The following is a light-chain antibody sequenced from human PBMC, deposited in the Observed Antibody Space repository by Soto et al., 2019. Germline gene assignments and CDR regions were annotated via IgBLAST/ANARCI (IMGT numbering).Light chain of an antibody. CDR1: QTIGSSH. Sequence: EIVLAQAPGALSLSPGEGATVSCRASQTIGSSHLAWYQQKPGQAPRVLIFAASSRATGIPDRFSGSGSGTDFTLTISRLEPEDFAVYYCQQYGGSPRTFGQGTKVDIK. J-gene: IGKJ1*01. CDR2: AAS. V-gene: IGKV3-20*01. CDR3: QQYGGSPRT.